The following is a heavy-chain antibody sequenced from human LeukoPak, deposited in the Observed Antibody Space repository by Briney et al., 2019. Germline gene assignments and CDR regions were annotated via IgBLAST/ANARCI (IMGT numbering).Heavy chain of an antibody. CDR3: ARDNAMETGTTFFGY. V-gene: IGHV4-34*01. J-gene: IGHJ4*02. D-gene: IGHD1-7*01. CDR2: INHSGST. CDR1: GVSFSGYY. Sequence: SETLSLTCAVYGVSFSGYYWSWIRQPPGRGLEWIGEINHSGSTNYNPSLKSRVTISVDTSKNQFSLKLSSVTAEDTAVYYCARDNAMETGTTFFGYWGQGTLVTVSS.